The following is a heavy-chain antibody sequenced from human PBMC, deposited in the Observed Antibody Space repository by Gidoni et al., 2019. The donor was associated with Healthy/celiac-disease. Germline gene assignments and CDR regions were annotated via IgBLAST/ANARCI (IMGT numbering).Heavy chain of an antibody. CDR1: GFTFSSYA. CDR2: ISGSGGST. J-gene: IGHJ4*02. CDR3: AKGLAARLVVVDY. V-gene: IGHV3-23*01. D-gene: IGHD6-6*01. Sequence: EVQLLESGGGLLQPGGSLRLSCSASGFTFSSYAMSWVRQAPGKGLEWVSAISGSGGSTYYADSVKGRFTISRDNSKNTLYLQMNSLRAEDTAVYYCAKGLAARLVVVDYWGQGTLVTVSS.